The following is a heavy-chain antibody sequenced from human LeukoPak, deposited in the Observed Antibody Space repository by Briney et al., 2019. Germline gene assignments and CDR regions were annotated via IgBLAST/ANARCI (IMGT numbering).Heavy chain of an antibody. J-gene: IGHJ4*02. CDR2: ISGSGGST. Sequence: PGGSLRLPCAASGFTFSSYAMSWVRQAPGKGLEWVSAISGSGGSTYYADSVKGRFTFSRDNSKNTLYLQMNSLRAEDTAVYYCAKGDTGMVFGDSWGQGTLVTVSS. CDR3: AKGDTGMVFGDS. V-gene: IGHV3-23*01. D-gene: IGHD3/OR15-3a*01. CDR1: GFTFSSYA.